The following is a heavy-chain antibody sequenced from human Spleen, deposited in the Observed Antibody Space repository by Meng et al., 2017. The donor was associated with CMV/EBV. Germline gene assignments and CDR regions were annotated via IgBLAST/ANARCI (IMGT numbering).Heavy chain of an antibody. CDR2: ISSSGSTI. D-gene: IGHD6-19*01. CDR1: GFTFSDYY. V-gene: IGHV3-11*01. J-gene: IGHJ6*02. Sequence: GESLKISCAASGFTFSDYYMSWIRQAPGKGLEWVSYISSSGSTIYYADSVKGRFTISRDNAKNSLYLQMNSLRAEDTALYYCLAVAGTDYYYYGMDVWGQGTTVTVSS. CDR3: LAVAGTDYYYYGMDV.